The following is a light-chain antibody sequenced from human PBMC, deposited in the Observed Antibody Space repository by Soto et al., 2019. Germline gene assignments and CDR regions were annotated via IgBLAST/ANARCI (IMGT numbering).Light chain of an antibody. Sequence: EIVLTQSPATLSLSPGERATLSCRASQSVSSYLAWYQQKPGQAPRLLIYDASNRAPGIPARFSGSGSGTDFTLTISSLEPEDFAVYYCQQRSTWQFTFGPGTKVDIK. CDR1: QSVSSY. CDR2: DAS. CDR3: QQRSTWQFT. V-gene: IGKV3-11*01. J-gene: IGKJ3*01.